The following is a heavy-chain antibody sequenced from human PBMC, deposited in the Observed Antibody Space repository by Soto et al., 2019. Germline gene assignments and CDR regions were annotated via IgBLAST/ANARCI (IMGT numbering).Heavy chain of an antibody. J-gene: IGHJ4*02. D-gene: IGHD3-22*01. CDR2: IYHRGST. Sequence: SETLSLTCAVSGGSTSSGGFSWSWIRQAPGKGLEWIGYIYHRGSTYYNPSLKSRVTISVDRSKNQFSLKMTSVTAADTAVYYCARATYFDSSGYHSYYFDYWSRGTLVTVSS. CDR1: GGSTSSGGFS. V-gene: IGHV4-30-2*01. CDR3: ARATYFDSSGYHSYYFDY.